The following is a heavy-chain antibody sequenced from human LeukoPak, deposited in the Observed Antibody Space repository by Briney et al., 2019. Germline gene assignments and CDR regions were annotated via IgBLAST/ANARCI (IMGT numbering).Heavy chain of an antibody. CDR3: ARGLPRITMVHWRGGIDP. Sequence: ASVKVSCKASGYTFTSYYMHWVRQAPGQGLEWMGIINPSGGSTSYAQKFQGRVTMTRDMSTSTVYMELSSLRSEDMAVYYCARGLPRITMVHWRGGIDPWGQGTLVTVSS. CDR2: INPSGGST. CDR1: GYTFTSYY. J-gene: IGHJ5*02. V-gene: IGHV1-46*01. D-gene: IGHD3-10*01.